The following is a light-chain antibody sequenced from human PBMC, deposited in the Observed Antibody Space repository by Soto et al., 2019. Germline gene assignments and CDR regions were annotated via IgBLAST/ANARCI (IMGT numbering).Light chain of an antibody. CDR2: DAS. Sequence: DIQMTQSPSSLSAPVGDIVTITCQASQDISNYLNWYQQKPGKAPKLLIYDASNLETGVPSRFSGSVSGTDFTFTISSLQPEDIATYYCQQYDNLLLTFGGGTKVEIK. CDR1: QDISNY. CDR3: QQYDNLLLT. J-gene: IGKJ4*01. V-gene: IGKV1-33*01.